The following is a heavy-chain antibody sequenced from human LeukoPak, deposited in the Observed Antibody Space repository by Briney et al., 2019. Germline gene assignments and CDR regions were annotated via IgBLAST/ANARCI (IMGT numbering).Heavy chain of an antibody. CDR3: ARANPAHIVVVTAVSGFDP. CDR2: INPSGGST. J-gene: IGHJ5*02. Sequence: GASVKVSCKASGYTFTSYYMHWVRQAPGQGLEWMGIINPSGGSTSYAQKFQGRVTMTRDMSTSTVYMELSSLRSEDTAVYYCARANPAHIVVVTAVSGFDPWGQGTLVTVSS. V-gene: IGHV1-46*01. D-gene: IGHD2-21*02. CDR1: GYTFTSYY.